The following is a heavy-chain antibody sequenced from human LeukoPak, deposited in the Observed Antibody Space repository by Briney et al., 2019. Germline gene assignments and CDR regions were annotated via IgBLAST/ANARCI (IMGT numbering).Heavy chain of an antibody. Sequence: ASVKVSCKASGYTFTNYTLNWVRQAPGQGLEWMGWIDTNTGNPTYAQGFIGRFVFSLDTSVTTAYLQISSLKAEDTAVYYCARDSIMITFGGVTSSGYWGQGTLVTVSS. CDR3: ARDSIMITFGGVTSSGY. CDR2: IDTNTGNP. D-gene: IGHD3-16*01. V-gene: IGHV7-4-1*02. J-gene: IGHJ4*02. CDR1: GYTFTNYT.